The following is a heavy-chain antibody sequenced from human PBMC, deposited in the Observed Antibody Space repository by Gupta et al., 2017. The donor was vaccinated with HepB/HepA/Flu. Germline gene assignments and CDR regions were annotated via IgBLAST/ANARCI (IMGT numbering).Heavy chain of an antibody. J-gene: IGHJ4*02. D-gene: IGHD3-10*02. CDR3: ARLYVEDLRIDY. CDR2: IYYSGST. V-gene: IGHV4-39*01. Sequence: QLQLQESGPGLVKPSETLSLTCTVSGGSISSSSYYWGWIRQPPGKGLEWIGSIYYSGSTYYNPSLKSRVTISVDTSKNQFSLKLSSVTAADTAVYYCARLYVEDLRIDYGGQGTLVTVSS. CDR1: GGSISSSSYY.